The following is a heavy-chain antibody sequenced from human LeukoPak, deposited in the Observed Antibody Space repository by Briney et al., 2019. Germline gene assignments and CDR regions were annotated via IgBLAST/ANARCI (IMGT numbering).Heavy chain of an antibody. J-gene: IGHJ4*02. V-gene: IGHV3-48*01. CDR2: ISSSSSTI. Sequence: GGSLRLSCAASGFTFSSYSMNWVRQAPGKGLEWVSYISSSSSTIYYADSVEGRFTISRDNAKNSLYLQMNSLRAEDTAVYYCARDEWGTWSHPDYWGQGTLVTVSS. D-gene: IGHD1-26*01. CDR1: GFTFSSYS. CDR3: ARDEWGTWSHPDY.